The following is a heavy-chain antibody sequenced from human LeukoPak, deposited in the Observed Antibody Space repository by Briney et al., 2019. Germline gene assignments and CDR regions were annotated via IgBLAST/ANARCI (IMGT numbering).Heavy chain of an antibody. Sequence: SRTLSLTCTVSVGSIIVGGYYWSWTRQHPGKGLECLGNIYHSVNTYYNPSLKSRVTISVDTSKNPFSLKLNSVNAADTAVYYCATSYPFAFFRPVFDYWGEGNLVTASS. CDR3: ATSYPFAFFRPVFDY. D-gene: IGHD3-3*02. CDR1: VGSIIVGGYY. CDR2: IYHSVNT. J-gene: IGHJ4*02. V-gene: IGHV4-31*03.